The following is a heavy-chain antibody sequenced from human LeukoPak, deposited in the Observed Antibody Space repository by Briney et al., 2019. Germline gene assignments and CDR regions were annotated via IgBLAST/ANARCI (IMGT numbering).Heavy chain of an antibody. CDR3: ARGRSAYSSSPSCYFDY. D-gene: IGHD6-6*01. Sequence: PSETLSLTCTVSGYSISSGYYWGWIRQPPGKGLEWIGSIYHSGSTYYNPSLKGRVTISVDTSKNQFSLKLSSVTAADTAVYYCARGRSAYSSSPSCYFDYWGQGTLVTVSS. CDR1: GYSISSGYY. J-gene: IGHJ4*02. V-gene: IGHV4-38-2*02. CDR2: IYHSGST.